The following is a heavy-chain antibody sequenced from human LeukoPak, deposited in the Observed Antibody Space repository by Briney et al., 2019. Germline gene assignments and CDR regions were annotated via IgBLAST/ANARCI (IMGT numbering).Heavy chain of an antibody. D-gene: IGHD6-6*01. CDR3: ARGYSSSSEPFDY. CDR1: GYSISSGYY. J-gene: IGHJ4*02. Sequence: SETLSLTCTVSGYSISSGYYWCLIRQPPEKGLEWVGIIYHSGSTYYNPSLKSRVIISVDTSKNQYFLRLSSVTAADTAVYYCARGYSSSSEPFDYWGQGTLVTVSS. V-gene: IGHV4-38-2*02. CDR2: IYHSGST.